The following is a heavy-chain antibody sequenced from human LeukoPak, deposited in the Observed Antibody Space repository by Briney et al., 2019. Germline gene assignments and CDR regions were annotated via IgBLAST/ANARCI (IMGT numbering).Heavy chain of an antibody. CDR3: ARVSPIPAAGSSYYFAMDV. CDR1: GGSISSYY. J-gene: IGHJ6*02. CDR2: IYSSGNT. D-gene: IGHD6-13*01. V-gene: IGHV4-4*07. Sequence: SETLSLTCTVSGGSISSYYWSWIRQPAAKGLEWIGRIYSSGNTTYNPSFKSRVTMSLDTSNNQLSLKLPSVTAADTAVYYCARVSPIPAAGSSYYFAMDVWGQGTTVTVSS.